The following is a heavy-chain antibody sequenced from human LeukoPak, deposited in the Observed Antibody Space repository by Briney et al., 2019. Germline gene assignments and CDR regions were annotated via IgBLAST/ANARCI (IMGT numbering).Heavy chain of an antibody. V-gene: IGHV3-48*01. CDR1: GLPLSSHS. CDR2: ISSSGNI. J-gene: IGHJ4*02. Sequence: GGSLRLFCAASGLPLSSHSMHWVRQAPGKGLEWLSYISSSGNIFDADSVQGRFTISRDNAKNSLYMQMNSLRAEDTAVYYCARDRRSYGSGWYYFDYWGQGTLVTVSS. D-gene: IGHD6-19*01. CDR3: ARDRRSYGSGWYYFDY.